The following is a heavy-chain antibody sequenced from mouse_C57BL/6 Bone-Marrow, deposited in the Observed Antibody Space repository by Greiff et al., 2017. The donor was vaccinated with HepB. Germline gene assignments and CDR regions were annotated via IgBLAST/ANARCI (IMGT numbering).Heavy chain of an antibody. CDR2: ISSGGDYI. D-gene: IGHD2-4*01. CDR3: KGVTYDYDDAMDY. CDR1: GFTFSSYA. V-gene: IGHV5-9-1*02. J-gene: IGHJ4*01. Sequence: EVKLQESGEGLVKPGGSLKLSCAASGFTFSSYAMSWVRQTPEKRLEWVAYISSGGDYIYYADTVKGRFTISRDNARNTLYLQMSSLKSEDTAMYYCKGVTYDYDDAMDYWGQGTSVTVSS.